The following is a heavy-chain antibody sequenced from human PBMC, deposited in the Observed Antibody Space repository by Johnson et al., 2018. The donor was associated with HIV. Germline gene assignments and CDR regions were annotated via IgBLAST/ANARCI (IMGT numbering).Heavy chain of an antibody. J-gene: IGHJ3*02. CDR1: GFTFSSYG. D-gene: IGHD1-26*01. CDR3: ANGRLAAHDAFDI. Sequence: QVQLVESGGGVVQPGGSLRLSCAASGFTFSSYGMHWVRQAPGKGLEWVAFIRYDGSNTYYADSVKGRFTISRDNSKNTLYLQMNSLRAEDTAVYYCANGRLAAHDAFDIWGQGTMVTVSS. CDR2: IRYDGSNT. V-gene: IGHV3-30*02.